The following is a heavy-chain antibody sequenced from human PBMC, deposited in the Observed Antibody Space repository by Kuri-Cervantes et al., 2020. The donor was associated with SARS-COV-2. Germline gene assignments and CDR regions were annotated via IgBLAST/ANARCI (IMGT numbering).Heavy chain of an antibody. J-gene: IGHJ6*02. V-gene: IGHV4-34*01. CDR2: INHSGST. CDR1: GGSFSGYY. Sequence: ESLKISCAVYGGSFSGYYWSWIRQPPGKGLEWIGEINHSGSTNYNPSLKSRVTISVDTSKNQFSLKLSSVTAADTAVYYCARDGRYYGSGRSIHYGMDVWGQGTTVTVSS. CDR3: ARDGRYYGSGRSIHYGMDV. D-gene: IGHD3-10*01.